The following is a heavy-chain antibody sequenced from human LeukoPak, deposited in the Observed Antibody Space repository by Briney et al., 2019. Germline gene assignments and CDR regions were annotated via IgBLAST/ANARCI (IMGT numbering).Heavy chain of an antibody. J-gene: IGHJ5*02. D-gene: IGHD3-10*01. CDR2: IYTSGNT. CDR1: GGSISSYY. CDR3: ATSRFSGGLGRFDP. V-gene: IGHV4-4*07. Sequence: SETLSLTCTVSGGSISSYYWSWIRQPAGKGLEWIGRIYTSGNTIYNPSLKSRVTISVDTSKNQVSLKLSSVTAADTAVYYCATSRFSGGLGRFDPWGQGTLVTVSS.